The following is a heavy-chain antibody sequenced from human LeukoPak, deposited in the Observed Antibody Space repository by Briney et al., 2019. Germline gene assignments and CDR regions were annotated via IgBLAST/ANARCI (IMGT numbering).Heavy chain of an antibody. CDR2: IYYSGST. CDR3: GTVAGQSIDY. D-gene: IGHD6-19*01. Sequence: SETLSLTCTVSVGSISSSSYYWGWIRQPPGKGLEWIGSIYYSGSTYYNPSLKSRVTISVDTSKNQFSLKLSSVTAADTAVYYCGTVAGQSIDYWGQGTLVTVSS. J-gene: IGHJ4*02. V-gene: IGHV4-39*01. CDR1: VGSISSSSYY.